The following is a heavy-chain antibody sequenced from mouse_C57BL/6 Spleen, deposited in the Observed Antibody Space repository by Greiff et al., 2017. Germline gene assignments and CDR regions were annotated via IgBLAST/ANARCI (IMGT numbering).Heavy chain of an antibody. CDR2: IYPGDGDT. CDR3: ARANWDWFAY. D-gene: IGHD4-1*01. Sequence: VQLQQSGPELVKPGASVKISCKASGYAFSSSWMNWVKQRPGKGLEWIGRIYPGDGDTNYNGKFKGKATLTADKSSSTAYMQLSSLTSEDSAVYCCARANWDWFAYWGQGTLVTVSA. V-gene: IGHV1-82*01. J-gene: IGHJ3*01. CDR1: GYAFSSSW.